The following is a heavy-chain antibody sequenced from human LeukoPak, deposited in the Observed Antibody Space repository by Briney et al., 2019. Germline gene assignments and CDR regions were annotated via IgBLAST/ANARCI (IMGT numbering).Heavy chain of an antibody. V-gene: IGHV3-33*06. CDR3: AKMHVGYCSGGNCYLDC. Sequence: GGSLRLSCAASGFTFRSYGMHWVRQAPGKGLEWVAVIWYDGSNKYYADSVKGRFTISRDNSKNTVYLQMNSLRAEDTAVYYCAKMHVGYCSGGNCYLDCWGQGALVTVSS. D-gene: IGHD2-15*01. CDR1: GFTFRSYG. J-gene: IGHJ4*02. CDR2: IWYDGSNK.